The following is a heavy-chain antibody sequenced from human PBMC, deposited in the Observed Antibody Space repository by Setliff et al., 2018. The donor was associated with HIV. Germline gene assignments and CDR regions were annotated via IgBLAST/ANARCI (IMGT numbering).Heavy chain of an antibody. D-gene: IGHD3-3*01. CDR3: ARTTYTTLFGVLMGGGLQY. J-gene: IGHJ4*02. CDR2: VSNGGDT. V-gene: IGHV4-59*01. Sequence: SETLSLTCAVSGGSTNNYYLTWIRQPPGKGLEWIGSVSNGGDTNSNPSLKSRVSLSLDTSKTPFSLKLTSVTAADTAVYYCARTTYTTLFGVLMGGGLQYWGPGTLVTVSS. CDR1: GGSTNNYY.